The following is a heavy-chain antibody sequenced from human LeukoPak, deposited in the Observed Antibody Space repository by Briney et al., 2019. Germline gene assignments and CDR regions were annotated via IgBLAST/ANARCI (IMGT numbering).Heavy chain of an antibody. CDR1: GVPISSSSYY. J-gene: IGHJ4*02. D-gene: IGHD3-3*01. CDR3: ARHMGDFRD. Sequence: SETLSLTCTVSGVPISSSSYYWGWIRQPPGKGLEWLASIYYSGSTYYNPSLKSRVTVSVDTSKNQFSLKLSSVTAADTAVYYCARHMGDFRDWGQGTLVTVSS. V-gene: IGHV4-39*01. CDR2: IYYSGST.